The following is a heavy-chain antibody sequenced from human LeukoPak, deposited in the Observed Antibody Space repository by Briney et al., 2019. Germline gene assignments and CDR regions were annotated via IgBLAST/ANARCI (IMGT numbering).Heavy chain of an antibody. CDR1: GFTFSGGT. J-gene: IGHJ4*02. D-gene: IGHD5/OR15-5a*01. CDR2: ISGSGANT. CDR3: ANVVSVYDSRDY. Sequence: GGSLRLSCAASGFTFSGGTMSWVRQAPGKGLEWVSAISGSGANTYYADSVKGRFTISRDNSENTRYLQMSSLRAEDTAVYYCANVVSVYDSRDYWGQGTLVTVSS. V-gene: IGHV3-23*01.